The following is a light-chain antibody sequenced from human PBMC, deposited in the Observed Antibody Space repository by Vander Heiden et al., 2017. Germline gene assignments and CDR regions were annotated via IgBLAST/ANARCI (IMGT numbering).Light chain of an antibody. CDR1: QRISSD. CDR3: RQHYRTPPT. CDR2: AAS. V-gene: IGKV1-39*01. J-gene: IGKJ1*01. Sequence: QVSQPPSALSASVGDTVTISCRASQRISSDLTWYQQKPGKAPKLLIYAASSLPSGVPSRFSGSGCGTEFTIIISSMQPEEFATYYCRQHYRTPPTFGQGTTVEIK.